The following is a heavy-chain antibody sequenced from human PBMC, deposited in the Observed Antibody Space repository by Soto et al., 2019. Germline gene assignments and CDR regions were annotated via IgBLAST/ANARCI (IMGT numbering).Heavy chain of an antibody. J-gene: IGHJ4*02. CDR3: ARQQDIAVAGIGYYFDY. CDR2: IYYSRST. Sequence: SETLSLTCTVSCGSISSYYWSWIRQPPGKGLEWIGYIYYSRSTNYNPSLKSRVTISVDTSKNQFSLKLSSVTAADTAVYYCARQQDIAVAGIGYYFDYWGQGTLVTVSS. CDR1: CGSISSYY. D-gene: IGHD6-19*01. V-gene: IGHV4-59*08.